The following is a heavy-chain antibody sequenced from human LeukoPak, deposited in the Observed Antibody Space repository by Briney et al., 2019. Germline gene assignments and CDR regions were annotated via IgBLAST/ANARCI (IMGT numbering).Heavy chain of an antibody. CDR3: ARGPYYYGSGSSTYYYYYYYMDV. V-gene: IGHV1-46*01. CDR2: INPSGGST. CDR1: GYTFTSYY. Sequence: ASVKVSCKASGYTFTSYYMHWVRQAPGQGHEWMGIINPSGGSTSYAKKFQGRVTMTRDKSTSKVYMELSSLRSAETAVYYCARGPYYYGSGSSTYYYYYYYMDVWGKGTTVTVSS. D-gene: IGHD3-10*01. J-gene: IGHJ6*03.